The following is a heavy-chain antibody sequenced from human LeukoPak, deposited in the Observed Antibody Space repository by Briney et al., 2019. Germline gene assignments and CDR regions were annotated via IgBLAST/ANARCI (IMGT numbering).Heavy chain of an antibody. CDR3: ASENWFDP. Sequence: GASVKVSCKASGYTFTDYYMHWVQQAPGKGLEWMGRVDPEDGETIYAEKFQGRVTITADTSTDTAYMELSSLRSEDTAVYYCASENWFDPWGQGTLVTVSS. CDR1: GYTFTDYY. J-gene: IGHJ5*02. V-gene: IGHV1-69-2*01. CDR2: VDPEDGET.